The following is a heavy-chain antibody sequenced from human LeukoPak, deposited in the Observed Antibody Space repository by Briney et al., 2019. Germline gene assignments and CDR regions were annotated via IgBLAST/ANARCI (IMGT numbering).Heavy chain of an antibody. CDR3: ARDRGTMVRGVNIPHDAFDI. CDR1: GGSLSSYY. J-gene: IGHJ3*02. V-gene: IGHV4-4*07. CDR2: IYTSGGT. D-gene: IGHD3-10*01. Sequence: SETLSLTCTVSGGSLSSYYWSWIRQPAGKGLEWIGRIYTSGGTNYNPSLKSRVTMSVETSKNQFSLKLSSVTAADTAVYYCARDRGTMVRGVNIPHDAFDIWGQGTMVTVSS.